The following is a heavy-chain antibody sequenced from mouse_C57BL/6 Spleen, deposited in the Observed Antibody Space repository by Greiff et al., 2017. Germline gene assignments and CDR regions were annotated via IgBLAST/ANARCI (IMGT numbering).Heavy chain of an antibody. CDR3: ARYDYDGGYFDY. D-gene: IGHD2-4*01. J-gene: IGHJ2*01. CDR1: GYAFSSSW. CDR2: IYPGDGDT. V-gene: IGHV1-82*01. Sequence: VQRVESGPELVKPGASVKISCKASGYAFSSSWMNWVKQRPGKGLEWIGRIYPGDGDTNYNGKFKGKATLTADKSSSTAYMQLSSLTSEDSAVYFCARYDYDGGYFDYWGQGTTLTVSS.